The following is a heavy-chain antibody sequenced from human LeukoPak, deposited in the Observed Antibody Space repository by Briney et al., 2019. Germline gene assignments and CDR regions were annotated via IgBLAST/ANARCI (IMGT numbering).Heavy chain of an antibody. D-gene: IGHD2-15*01. Sequence: PGGSLRLSCAASGFTFSSYAMSWVRQAPGKGLERVSTINNSGGSTYYTDSVKGRFTIPRDNSKNTLYLQMNSLRAEDTAVYYCAKRQGASGRIGYFDHWGQGTLVTVSS. CDR3: AKRQGASGRIGYFDH. J-gene: IGHJ4*02. CDR2: INNSGGST. V-gene: IGHV3-23*01. CDR1: GFTFSSYA.